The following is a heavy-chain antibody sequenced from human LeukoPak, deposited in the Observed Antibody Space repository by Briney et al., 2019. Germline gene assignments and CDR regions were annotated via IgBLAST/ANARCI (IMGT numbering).Heavy chain of an antibody. Sequence: ETLSLTCAVYGGSFSGYYWSWIRQPPGKGLEWIGEINHSGSTNYNPSLKSRVTISVDTSKNQFSLKLISVTAADTAVYYCARHQSGSYYYYGMDVWGQGTTVTVSS. CDR3: ARHQSGSYYYYGMDV. CDR1: GGSFSGYY. CDR2: INHSGST. V-gene: IGHV4-34*01. D-gene: IGHD1-26*01. J-gene: IGHJ6*02.